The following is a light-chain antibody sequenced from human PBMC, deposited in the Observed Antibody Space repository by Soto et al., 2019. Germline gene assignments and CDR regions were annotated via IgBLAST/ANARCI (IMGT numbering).Light chain of an antibody. CDR1: SSNIGAGYD. CDR2: GNS. Sequence: QSVLTQPPSVSGAPGQRVTISCTGSSSNIGAGYDVHWYQQLPGTAPKLLIYGNSNRPSGVPDRFSGSKSRTSASLAITGLQAEDDADYYCQSYDSSLSGWVFGRGTKLTVL. J-gene: IGLJ3*02. V-gene: IGLV1-40*01. CDR3: QSYDSSLSGWV.